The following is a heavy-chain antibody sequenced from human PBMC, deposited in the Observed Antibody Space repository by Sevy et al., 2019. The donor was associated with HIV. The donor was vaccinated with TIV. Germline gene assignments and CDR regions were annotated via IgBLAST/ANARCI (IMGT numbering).Heavy chain of an antibody. CDR2: IWFDGSNT. V-gene: IGHV3-33*01. CDR1: GFTFSSYG. CDR3: TRDLESYNYGAYGPSFMPDY. Sequence: GGSLRLSCAASGFTFSSYGMHWVRQAPGKGLEWVAVIWFDGSNTFYADSVTGRFTISRDIAENTLHLQMNSLRAEDTAVYYCTRDLESYNYGAYGPSFMPDYWGQGTVVIVSS. J-gene: IGHJ4*02. D-gene: IGHD1-1*01.